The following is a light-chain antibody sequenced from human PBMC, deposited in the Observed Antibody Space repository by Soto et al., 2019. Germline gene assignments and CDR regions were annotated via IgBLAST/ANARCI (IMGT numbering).Light chain of an antibody. CDR3: QQFNNYPWP. Sequence: AIQLTQSPSSLSAPVGDRVTIACRASQGISSSLAWYQQKPGKAPELLIYSASSLQSGVSSRFSGSGSGTDFTLTISSLQPLVFATYYCQQFNNYPWPFCQGTKVEIK. CDR2: SAS. V-gene: IGKV1D-13*01. J-gene: IGKJ1*01. CDR1: QGISSS.